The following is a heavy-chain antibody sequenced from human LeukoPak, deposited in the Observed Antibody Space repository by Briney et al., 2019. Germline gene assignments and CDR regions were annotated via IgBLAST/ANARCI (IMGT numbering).Heavy chain of an antibody. CDR3: ATRLRVVGATSPAAEYFQH. V-gene: IGHV3-30*19. Sequence: GGSLRLSCAGSGFTFSNYGIHWVRQAPGKGLEWVAVISYDGSNKYYADSVKGRFTISRDNSKNTLYLQMNSLRAEDTAVYYCATRLRVVGATSPAAEYFQHWGQGTLVTVSS. D-gene: IGHD1-26*01. CDR1: GFTFSNYG. CDR2: ISYDGSNK. J-gene: IGHJ1*01.